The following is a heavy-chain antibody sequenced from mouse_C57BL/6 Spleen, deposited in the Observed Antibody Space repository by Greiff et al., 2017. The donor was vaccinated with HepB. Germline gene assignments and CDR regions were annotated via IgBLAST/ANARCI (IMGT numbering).Heavy chain of an antibody. Sequence: VQLQQSDAELVKPGASVKISCKVSGYTFTDHTIHWMKQRPEQGLEWIGYIYPSNGNTKYNEKFKGKVTLTADKSSSTAYMQLNSLTSEDSAVYFCARTNYYDDCFDYWGQATTLAVAS. CDR3: ARTNYYDDCFDY. CDR2: IYPSNGNT. CDR1: GYTFTDHT. D-gene: IGHD1-1*01. V-gene: IGHV1-78*01. J-gene: IGHJ2*01.